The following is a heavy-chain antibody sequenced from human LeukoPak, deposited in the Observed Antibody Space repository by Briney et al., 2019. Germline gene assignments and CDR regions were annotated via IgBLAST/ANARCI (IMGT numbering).Heavy chain of an antibody. CDR1: GFTFGDYA. D-gene: IGHD4-17*01. CDR2: IRSKAYGGTT. CDR3: TTRYGDYGKALLHYYYYMDV. J-gene: IGHJ6*03. V-gene: IGHV3-49*04. Sequence: GGSLRLSWTASGFTFGDYAMSWVRQAPGKGLEWVGFIRSKAYGGTTEYAASVKGRFTISRDDSKSIAYLQMNSLKTEDTAVYYCTTRYGDYGKALLHYYYYMDVWGKGTTVTISS.